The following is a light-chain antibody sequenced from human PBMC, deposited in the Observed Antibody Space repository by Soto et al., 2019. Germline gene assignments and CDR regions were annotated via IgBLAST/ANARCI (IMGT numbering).Light chain of an antibody. CDR3: RQRSNWPPLT. CDR2: DAS. CDR1: QSVDTK. V-gene: IGKV3-11*01. Sequence: ETVLTQSPATLSLSPGERATLSCRATQSVDTKLVWYQQRPGQAPRLLIYDASNRATGIPARFSGSGSGTDFTLTISSLEPEDSAVYYCRQRSNWPPLTFGGGTKVEIK. J-gene: IGKJ4*01.